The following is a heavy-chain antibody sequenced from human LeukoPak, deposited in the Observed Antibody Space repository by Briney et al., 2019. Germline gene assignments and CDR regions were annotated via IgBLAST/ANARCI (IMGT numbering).Heavy chain of an antibody. Sequence: GGSLRLSCAASGFTFSSYSMNWLRQAPGKGLEWVSSISSSSSYIYYPDSVKGRFTISRDNAKNSLYLQMNSLRAADTAVYYCARDTHHDPWGQGTLVTVSS. V-gene: IGHV3-21*01. J-gene: IGHJ5*02. CDR1: GFTFSSYS. CDR2: ISSSSSYI. CDR3: ARDTHHDP.